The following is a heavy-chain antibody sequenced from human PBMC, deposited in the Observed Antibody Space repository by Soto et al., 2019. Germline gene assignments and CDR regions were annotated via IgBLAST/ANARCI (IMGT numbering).Heavy chain of an antibody. V-gene: IGHV3-30*18. Sequence: GGSLRLSCAASGFTFSSYGMRWVRQAPGKGLEWVAVISYDGSNKYYADSVKGRFTISRDNSKNTLYLQMNSLRAEDTAVYYCAKAGYSYGFGYYGMDVWGQGNTVTAP. J-gene: IGHJ6*02. CDR2: ISYDGSNK. CDR1: GFTFSSYG. CDR3: AKAGYSYGFGYYGMDV. D-gene: IGHD5-18*01.